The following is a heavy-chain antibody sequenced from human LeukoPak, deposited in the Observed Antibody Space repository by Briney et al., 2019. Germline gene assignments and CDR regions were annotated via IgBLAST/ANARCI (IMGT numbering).Heavy chain of an antibody. J-gene: IGHJ4*02. Sequence: GGSLRLSCAASGFTFSSYSMNWVRQAPGKGLEWVSYISSSSSTIYYADSVKGRFTISRDNSKNTLYLQMNSLRAEDTAVYYCAKDAVSTGGYGDYVTDYWGQGTLVTVSS. CDR1: GFTFSSYS. CDR3: AKDAVSTGGYGDYVTDY. D-gene: IGHD4-17*01. V-gene: IGHV3-48*01. CDR2: ISSSSSTI.